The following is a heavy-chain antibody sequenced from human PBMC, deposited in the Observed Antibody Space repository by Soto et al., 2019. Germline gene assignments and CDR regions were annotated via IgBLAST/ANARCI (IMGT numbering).Heavy chain of an antibody. CDR3: ARVATIFGVVTLFDY. CDR1: GGSISSGGYY. Sequence: SETLSLTCTVSGGSISSGGYYWSWIRQHPGKGLEWIGYIYYSGSTYHNPSLKSRVTISVDTSKNQFSLKLSSVTAADTAVYYCARVATIFGVVTLFDYWGQGTLVTVSS. V-gene: IGHV4-31*03. J-gene: IGHJ4*02. CDR2: IYYSGST. D-gene: IGHD3-3*01.